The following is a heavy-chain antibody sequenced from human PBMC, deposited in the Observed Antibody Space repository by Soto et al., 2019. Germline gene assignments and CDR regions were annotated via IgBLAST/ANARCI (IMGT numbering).Heavy chain of an antibody. D-gene: IGHD6-13*01. Sequence: GGSLRLSCAASGFTFSDYYMSWIRQAPGKGLEWVSYISSSGSTIYYADSVKGRFTISRDNAKNSLYLQMNSLRAEDTAVYYCERDNLVINTIAAAGNRWGQGTLVTVSS. CDR2: ISSSGSTI. CDR3: ERDNLVINTIAAAGNR. V-gene: IGHV3-11*01. J-gene: IGHJ4*02. CDR1: GFTFSDYY.